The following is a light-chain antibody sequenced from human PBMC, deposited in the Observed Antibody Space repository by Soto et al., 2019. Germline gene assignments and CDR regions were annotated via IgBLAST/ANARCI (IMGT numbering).Light chain of an antibody. CDR1: SVDVGGFEY. J-gene: IGLJ1*01. CDR2: DVN. Sequence: QSALTQPASVSGSPGRSIAISCTGTSVDVGGFEYVSWYQQHPGKVPKLMIYDVNNRPSGVSNRFSGSKSGNTASLTISGLQAEDEADYFCSSYTSSNTYVFGTGTKLTVL. CDR3: SSYTSSNTYV. V-gene: IGLV2-14*03.